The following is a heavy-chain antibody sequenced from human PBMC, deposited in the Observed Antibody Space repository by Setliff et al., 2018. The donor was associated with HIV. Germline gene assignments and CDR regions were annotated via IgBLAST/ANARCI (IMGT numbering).Heavy chain of an antibody. Sequence: SVKVSCKTSGGTFSSYAVSWVRQAPGQGLEWMGGIIPAFGTANYAQKFQGRVTITTDESTSTAHMELSGLRSEDTAVYFCARDGLLVAGIRFDYWGQGTLVTVSS. V-gene: IGHV1-69*05. J-gene: IGHJ4*01. CDR3: ARDGLLVAGIRFDY. D-gene: IGHD6-19*01. CDR1: GGTFSSYA. CDR2: IIPAFGTA.